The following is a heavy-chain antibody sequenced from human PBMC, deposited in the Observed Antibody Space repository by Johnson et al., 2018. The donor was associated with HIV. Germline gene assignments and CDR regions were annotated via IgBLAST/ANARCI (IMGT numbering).Heavy chain of an antibody. V-gene: IGHV3-30*03. D-gene: IGHD2-2*01. J-gene: IGHJ3*02. Sequence: QGQLVESGGGVVRPGGSLRLSCAASGFTFSDYYMNWIRQAPGKGLEWVAFISYDGNNKYYADSVKGRFTISRDNSKNTLYLQMNSLRAEDTAVYYCARGGLGYQNIHDAFDIWGQGTMVTVSS. CDR1: GFTFSDYY. CDR2: ISYDGNNK. CDR3: ARGGLGYQNIHDAFDI.